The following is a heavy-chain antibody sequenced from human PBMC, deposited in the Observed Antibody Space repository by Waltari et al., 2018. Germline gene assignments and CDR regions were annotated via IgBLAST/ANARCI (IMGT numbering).Heavy chain of an antibody. CDR3: ARHDPYYDFWSPINYYYYGMDV. CDR1: GYTFTSYD. J-gene: IGHJ6*02. Sequence: QVQLVQSGAEVKKPGASVKVSCKASGYTFTSYDINWVRQATGQGLEWMGWMNPNSGNTGYAQKFQGRVTMTRNTSISTAYMELSSLRSEDTAVYYCARHDPYYDFWSPINYYYYGMDVWGQGTTVTVSS. CDR2: MNPNSGNT. V-gene: IGHV1-8*01. D-gene: IGHD3-3*01.